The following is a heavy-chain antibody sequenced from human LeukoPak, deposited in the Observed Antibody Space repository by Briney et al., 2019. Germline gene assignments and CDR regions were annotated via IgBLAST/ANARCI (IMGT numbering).Heavy chain of an antibody. CDR1: GFTFSSYW. CDR3: AKAPLGRCTGVICYYFDY. V-gene: IGHV3-23*01. CDR2: ISGSDAGT. Sequence: GGSLRLSCEASGFTFSSYWMHWVRQIPGKGLMWVSAISGSDAGTYYADSVKGRFTISRDNSKNTLYLQMNSLRAEDAAVYYCAKAPLGRCTGVICYYFDYWGQGTLVTVSS. D-gene: IGHD2-15*01. J-gene: IGHJ4*02.